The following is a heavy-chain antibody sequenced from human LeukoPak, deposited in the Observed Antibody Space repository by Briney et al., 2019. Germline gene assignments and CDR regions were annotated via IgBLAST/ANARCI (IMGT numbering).Heavy chain of an antibody. CDR3: HGSGSYYPYYFDY. CDR1: GFTFSNAW. D-gene: IGHD3-10*01. J-gene: IGHJ4*02. V-gene: IGHV3-15*01. Sequence: PGGSLRLSCAASGFTFSNAWMSWVRQTPGKGLEWVGRIKSKTDGGTTDYAAPVKGRFTISRDDSKNTLYLQMNSLKTEDTAVCYCHGSGSYYPYYFDYWGQGSLVTVSS. CDR2: IKSKTDGGTT.